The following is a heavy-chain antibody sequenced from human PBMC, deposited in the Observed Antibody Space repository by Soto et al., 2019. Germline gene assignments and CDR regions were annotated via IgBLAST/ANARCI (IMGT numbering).Heavy chain of an antibody. Sequence: QVQLVESGGGVVQPGRSLRLSCAASGFTFSSYGMHWVRQAPGKGLEWVAVIWYDGSNKYYADSVKGRLTISRDNSKNALYLQMNSLRAEDTAVYYCARDSDGDHDYWGQGTLVTVSS. CDR1: GFTFSSYG. J-gene: IGHJ4*02. D-gene: IGHD4-17*01. CDR2: IWYDGSNK. CDR3: ARDSDGDHDY. V-gene: IGHV3-33*01.